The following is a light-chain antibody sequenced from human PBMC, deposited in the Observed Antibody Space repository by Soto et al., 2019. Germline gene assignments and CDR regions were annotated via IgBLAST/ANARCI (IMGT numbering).Light chain of an antibody. V-gene: IGLV2-14*01. CDR1: SSDVGGFNY. CDR3: SAYTSDTMHVL. Sequence: QSALTQPASVSGSHGQSITISCTGTSSDVGGFNYVSWYQQHPGKVPKLIMYDVNDRPSGVSDRFSGSKSGNTASLTISGLQAEDEADYFCSAYTSDTMHVLFGGGTKLTVL. J-gene: IGLJ2*01. CDR2: DVN.